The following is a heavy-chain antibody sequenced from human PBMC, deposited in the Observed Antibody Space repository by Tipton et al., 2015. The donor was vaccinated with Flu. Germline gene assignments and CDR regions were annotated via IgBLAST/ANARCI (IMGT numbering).Heavy chain of an antibody. CDR3: ATRRDYYDSSEFDY. J-gene: IGHJ4*02. D-gene: IGHD3-22*01. CDR1: GASISSESYY. V-gene: IGHV4-39*07. CDR2: VNYGWGT. Sequence: TLSLTCTVSGASISSESYYWGWIRQPPGKGLEWIGSVNYGWGTSYNPSLESRLTISLDTPKNYFSLRLSSVTAADTAVYYCATRRDYYDSSEFDYWGQGALVTVSS.